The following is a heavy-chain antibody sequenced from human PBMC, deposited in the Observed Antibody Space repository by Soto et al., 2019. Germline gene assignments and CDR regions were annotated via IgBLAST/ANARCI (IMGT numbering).Heavy chain of an antibody. CDR2: IYPGDSDT. Sequence: GESLKISCKGSGYSFTSYWIGWVRQMPGKGLEWMGIIYPGDSDTTYSPSFQGQVTISADKSISTAYLQWSSLKASDTAMYYCARISIAAAPDFDYWGQGTLVTVPQ. D-gene: IGHD6-13*01. CDR1: GYSFTSYW. J-gene: IGHJ4*02. CDR3: ARISIAAAPDFDY. V-gene: IGHV5-51*01.